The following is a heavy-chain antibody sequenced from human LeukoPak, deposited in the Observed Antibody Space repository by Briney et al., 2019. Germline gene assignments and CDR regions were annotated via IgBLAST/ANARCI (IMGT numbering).Heavy chain of an antibody. D-gene: IGHD3-10*01. Sequence: ASVKVSCKASGGTFSSYAISWVRQAPGQGLEWMGRIIPIFGTANYAQKFQGRVTITTDESTSTPYMELSSLRSEDTAVYYCATNYMVRGAIFDYWGQGTLVTVSS. V-gene: IGHV1-69*05. J-gene: IGHJ4*02. CDR1: GGTFSSYA. CDR3: ATNYMVRGAIFDY. CDR2: IIPIFGTA.